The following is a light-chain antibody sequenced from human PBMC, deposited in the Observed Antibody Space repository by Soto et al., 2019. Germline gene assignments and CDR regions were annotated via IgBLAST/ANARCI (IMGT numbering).Light chain of an antibody. Sequence: QSALTQPPSVSGAPGQRVTISCSGTRSNIGAGYDVQWYQQLRGKPPKLVIYGNGYRPSGVPDRFSGSKADTSASLAISGLQAEDEADYYCQSYDNGLSGFVFGSGTKLTVL. V-gene: IGLV1-40*01. CDR3: QSYDNGLSGFV. CDR1: RSNIGAGYD. CDR2: GNG. J-gene: IGLJ1*01.